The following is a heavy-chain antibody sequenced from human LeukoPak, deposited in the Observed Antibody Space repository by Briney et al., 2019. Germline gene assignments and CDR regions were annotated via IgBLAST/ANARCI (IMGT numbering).Heavy chain of an antibody. CDR2: IHSSGST. CDR1: GFTVSSKY. D-gene: IGHD6-19*01. J-gene: IGHJ4*02. Sequence: GGSLRLSCAASGFTVSSKYMSWVRQPPGKGLEWVSVIHSSGSTDYADSVKGRFTISRDNSKNTVYLQMNRLRAEDTAVYYCARDPAGIAVAGNYWGQGTLVTVSS. CDR3: ARDPAGIAVAGNY. V-gene: IGHV3-53*01.